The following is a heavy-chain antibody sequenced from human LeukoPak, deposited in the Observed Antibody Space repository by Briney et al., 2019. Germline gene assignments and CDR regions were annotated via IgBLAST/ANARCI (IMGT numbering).Heavy chain of an antibody. CDR1: EDIFTSYY. J-gene: IGHJ6*02. D-gene: IGHD5-24*01. CDR3: ARSTDGYSGNYYSG. CDR2: INPRTGST. V-gene: IGHV1-46*01. Sequence: ASVKVSCRASEDIFTSYYLHWVRQAPGHALEWMGIINPRTGSTTYAQKSQGRVTMTRDTSTSTVYMQLSSLRSDDTAIYYCARSTDGYSGNYYSGWGPGTTVIVSS.